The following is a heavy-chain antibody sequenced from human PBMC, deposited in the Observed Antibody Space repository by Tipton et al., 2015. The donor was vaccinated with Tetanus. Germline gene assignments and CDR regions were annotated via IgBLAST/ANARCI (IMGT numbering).Heavy chain of an antibody. Sequence: QLVQSGTEVKKPGESLKISCKGSGYNFTIYWIGWVRQMPGKGLEWMGIIYPGDSNIRYSPSFQGQVTISADRSISTAYLQWSSLKASDTAMYYCARRRTTTALSYYFDSWGQGTLVTVSS. CDR1: GYNFTIYW. V-gene: IGHV5-51*01. D-gene: IGHD4-17*01. CDR2: IYPGDSNI. J-gene: IGHJ4*02. CDR3: ARRRTTTALSYYFDS.